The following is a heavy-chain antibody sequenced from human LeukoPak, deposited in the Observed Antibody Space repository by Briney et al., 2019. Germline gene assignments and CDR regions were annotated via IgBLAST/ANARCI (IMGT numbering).Heavy chain of an antibody. CDR1: GFTFSSYW. J-gene: IGHJ4*02. CDR3: ARDYGSGSYYLDY. CDR2: IKQDGSEK. V-gene: IGHV3-7*01. Sequence: GGSLRLSCAASGFTFSSYWMSWVRQAPGKGLEWLANIKQDGSEKYYVDSVKGRFTISRDNAKNSLYLQMNSLRAEDTAVYYCARDYGSGSYYLDYWGQGTLVTVSS. D-gene: IGHD3-10*01.